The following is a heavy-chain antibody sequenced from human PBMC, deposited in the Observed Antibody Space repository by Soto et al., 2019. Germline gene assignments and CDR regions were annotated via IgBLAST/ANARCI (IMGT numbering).Heavy chain of an antibody. CDR2: ISSSSSTI. CDR1: GFTFSSYS. Sequence: EVQLVESGGGLVQPGGSLRLSCAASGFTFSSYSMNWVRQAPGKGLEWVSYISSSSSTIYYADSVQGRFTISRDNAKNSLYLQMNSLRAEDTAVYYCARDPIRGLRSGYDYFDYWGQGTLVTVSS. CDR3: ARDPIRGLRSGYDYFDY. J-gene: IGHJ4*02. D-gene: IGHD5-12*01. V-gene: IGHV3-48*01.